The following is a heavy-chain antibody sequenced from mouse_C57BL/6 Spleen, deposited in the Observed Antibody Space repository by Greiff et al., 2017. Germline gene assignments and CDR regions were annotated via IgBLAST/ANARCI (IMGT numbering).Heavy chain of an antibody. V-gene: IGHV1-26*01. CDR1: GYTFTDYY. Sequence: VQLQQSGPELVKPGASVKISCKASGYTFTDYYMNWVKQSHGKSLEWIGDINPNNGGTSYNQKFKGKATLTVDKSSSTAYMELRSLTSEDSAVYYCAYGSSYTFDYWGQGTTLTVSS. CDR2: INPNNGGT. J-gene: IGHJ2*01. CDR3: AYGSSYTFDY. D-gene: IGHD1-1*01.